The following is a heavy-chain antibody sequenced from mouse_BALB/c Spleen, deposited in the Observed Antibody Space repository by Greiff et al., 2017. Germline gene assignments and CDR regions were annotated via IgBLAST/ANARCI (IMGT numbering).Heavy chain of an antibody. J-gene: IGHJ4*01. CDR1: GFSLTSLG. V-gene: IGHV2-9*02. Sequence: VSLREQDPGRWAPSQSRSITCPFPGFSLTSLGEHGVGHPPGKGLEWLGVIWAGGSTNYNSALMSRLSISKDNSKSQVFLKMNSLQTDDTAMYYCARDKGYGNYDYYAMDYWGQGTSVTVSS. CDR2: IWAGGST. D-gene: IGHD2-10*02. CDR3: ARDKGYGNYDYYAMDY.